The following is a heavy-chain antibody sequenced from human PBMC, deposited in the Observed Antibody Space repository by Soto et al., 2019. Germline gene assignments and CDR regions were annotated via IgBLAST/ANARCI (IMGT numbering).Heavy chain of an antibody. D-gene: IGHD3-3*02. CDR2: IYYSGST. J-gene: IGHJ4*02. Sequence: SETLSLTCTVSGGSISSGGYYWSWIRQHPGKGLEWIGYIYYSGSTYYNPSLKSRVTISVDTSKNQFSLKLRSVTAADTAVYYCARLPSRHLVDYWGQGTLVTVSS. CDR1: GGSISSGGYY. V-gene: IGHV4-31*03. CDR3: ARLPSRHLVDY.